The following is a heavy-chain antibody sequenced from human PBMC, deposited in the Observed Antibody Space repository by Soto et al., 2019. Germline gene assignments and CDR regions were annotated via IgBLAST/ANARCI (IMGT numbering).Heavy chain of an antibody. J-gene: IGHJ4*02. V-gene: IGHV3-23*01. CDR1: GFSFSNYA. D-gene: IGHD6-13*01. CDR3: AKNRERDAWYEDY. CDR2: ISGSDGRT. Sequence: VGSLRLSCVASGFSFSNYAMTWVRQAPGKGLEWVSVISGSDGRTYYADSVKGRFTISRDNSKNTLYLQMNSLRAEDTAVYYCAKNRERDAWYEDYWGQGTLVTVSS.